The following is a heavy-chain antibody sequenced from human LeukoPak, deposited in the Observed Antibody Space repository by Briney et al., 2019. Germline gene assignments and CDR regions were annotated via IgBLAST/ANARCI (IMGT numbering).Heavy chain of an antibody. CDR2: IYTSGST. Sequence: SQTLSLTCTVSGGSISSGSYYWSWIRQPAGKRLEWIGRIYTSGSTHYNPSLKSRATISVDTPKNQFSLRLSSVTAADTAVYYCARDTVVISHDAFDIWGLGTMVTVSS. V-gene: IGHV4-61*02. CDR3: ARDTVVISHDAFDI. D-gene: IGHD3-22*01. J-gene: IGHJ3*02. CDR1: GGSISSGSYY.